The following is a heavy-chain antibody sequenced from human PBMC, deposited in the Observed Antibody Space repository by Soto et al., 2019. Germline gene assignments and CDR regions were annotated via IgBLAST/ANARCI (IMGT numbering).Heavy chain of an antibody. CDR1: GGSISSSSYY. D-gene: IGHD3-22*01. CDR3: ARHRGLGENSSGDDSYLDY. J-gene: IGHJ4*02. V-gene: IGHV4-39*01. CDR2: IYYSGST. Sequence: PSETLSLTCSVSGGSISSSSYYWGWILQPPGKGLEWIGSIYYSGSTYYNPSLKIRVTLSLDTSKNQFSLKLSSVTAADTAVYYCARHRGLGENSSGDDSYLDYWGQGTLVTVSS.